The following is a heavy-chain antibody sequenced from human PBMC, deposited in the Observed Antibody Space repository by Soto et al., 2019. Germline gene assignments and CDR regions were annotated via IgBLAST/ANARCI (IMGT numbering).Heavy chain of an antibody. J-gene: IGHJ6*02. V-gene: IGHV1-69*13. CDR2: IIPIFGTA. CDR1: GGTFSSYA. CDR3: ARGLKVTDPDYYYGMDV. D-gene: IGHD2-21*02. Sequence: SVKVSCKASGGTFSSYAISWVRQAPGQGLEWMGGIIPIFGTANYAQKFQGRVTITADESTSTAYMELSSLRSEDTAVYYCARGLKVTDPDYYYGMDVWGQGTTATVSS.